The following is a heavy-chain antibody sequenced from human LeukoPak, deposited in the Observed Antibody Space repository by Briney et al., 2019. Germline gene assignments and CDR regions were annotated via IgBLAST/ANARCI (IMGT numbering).Heavy chain of an antibody. CDR1: GFTFGTYA. CDR3: AKTPYSSGWFQNGFDP. Sequence: GGSLRLSCAASGFTFGTYAMSWVRQAPGKGLEWISAISGSGGSTYYADSVKGRFTISRDNSKNTLYLQMNSLRAEDTAVYYCAKTPYSSGWFQNGFDPWGQGTLVTFSS. V-gene: IGHV3-23*01. D-gene: IGHD6-19*01. CDR2: ISGSGGST. J-gene: IGHJ5*02.